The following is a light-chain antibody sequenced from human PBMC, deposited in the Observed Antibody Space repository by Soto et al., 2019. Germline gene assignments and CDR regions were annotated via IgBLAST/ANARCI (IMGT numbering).Light chain of an antibody. CDR3: RSYTGSSTPWV. Sequence: QSALTQPASVSGSPGQSITISCTGTSSDVGAYNYVSWYQQHPGKAPKLMISGVSNRPSGVSNRFSGSKSGNTASLTISGLQADDWADYYCRSYTGSSTPWVFGGGTKLTVL. J-gene: IGLJ3*02. CDR1: SSDVGAYNY. CDR2: GVS. V-gene: IGLV2-14*01.